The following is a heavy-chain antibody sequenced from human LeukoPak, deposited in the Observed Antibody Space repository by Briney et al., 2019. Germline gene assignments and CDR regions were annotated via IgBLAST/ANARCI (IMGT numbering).Heavy chain of an antibody. D-gene: IGHD6-13*01. V-gene: IGHV3-48*03. J-gene: IGHJ4*02. Sequence: PGGSLRHSCAASGFTFSSYEMNWVRQAPGKGLEWLSYISTSGSPIYYADSVKGRFTISRDNAKNSLYLQMSSLRAEDTAIYYCARTTAAGSSSDFDYWGQGTLVTVSS. CDR3: ARTTAAGSSSDFDY. CDR2: ISTSGSPI. CDR1: GFTFSSYE.